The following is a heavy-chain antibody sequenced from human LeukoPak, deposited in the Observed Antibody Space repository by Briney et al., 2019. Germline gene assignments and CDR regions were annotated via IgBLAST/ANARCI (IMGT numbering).Heavy chain of an antibody. V-gene: IGHV4-30-2*01. CDR3: AREARSTVPPDYYYYMDV. J-gene: IGHJ6*03. D-gene: IGHD4-11*01. CDR2: IYHSGST. CDR1: GGSISSGGYY. Sequence: SETLSLTCTVSGGSISSGGYYWSWIRQPPGKGLEWIGYIYHSGSTYYNPSLKSRVTISVDRSKNQFSLKLSSVTAADTAVYYCAREARSTVPPDYYYYMDVWGKGTTVTVSS.